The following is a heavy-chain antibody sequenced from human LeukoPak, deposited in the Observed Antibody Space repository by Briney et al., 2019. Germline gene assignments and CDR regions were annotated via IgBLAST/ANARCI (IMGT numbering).Heavy chain of an antibody. V-gene: IGHV1-18*01. CDR2: ISAYNGNT. D-gene: IGHD6-19*01. CDR1: GYTFTSYG. Sequence: ASVKVSCKASGYTFTSYGISWVRQAPGQGLEWMGWISAYNGNTNYAQKLQGRVTMTTDTSTSTAYMELRSLGSDDTAVYYCARDPLPYSSGWYGDYWGQGTLVTVSS. CDR3: ARDPLPYSSGWYGDY. J-gene: IGHJ4*02.